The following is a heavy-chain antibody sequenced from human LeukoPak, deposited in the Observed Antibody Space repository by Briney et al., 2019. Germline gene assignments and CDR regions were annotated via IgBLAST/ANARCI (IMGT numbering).Heavy chain of an antibody. CDR1: GGSISSSDW. D-gene: IGHD1-26*01. CDR2: IYRSVTT. J-gene: IGHJ4*02. CDR3: ARDPHTGSSNFRDY. Sequence: PSETLSLTCAVFGGSISSSDWWSWVRQPPGKGLEWTGFIYRSVTTNYNPSPKSRVTISVDESKNQLSLKLTSVTAADTAVYYCARDPHTGSSNFRDYWGQGTLVTVSS. V-gene: IGHV4-4*02.